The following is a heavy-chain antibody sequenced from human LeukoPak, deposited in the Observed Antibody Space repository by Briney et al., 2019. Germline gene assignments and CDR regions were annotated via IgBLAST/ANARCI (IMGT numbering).Heavy chain of an antibody. CDR2: ISWNSGSI. CDR3: AKDSSDCSGGSCYSYYYYGMDV. CDR1: GFAFDDYA. D-gene: IGHD2-15*01. V-gene: IGHV3-9*01. J-gene: IGHJ6*02. Sequence: GGSLRLSCAASGFAFDDYAMHWVRQAPGKGLEWVSGISWNSGSIGYADSVKGRFTISRDNAKNSLYLQMNSLRAEDTALYYCAKDSSDCSGGSCYSYYYYGMDVWGQGTTVTVSS.